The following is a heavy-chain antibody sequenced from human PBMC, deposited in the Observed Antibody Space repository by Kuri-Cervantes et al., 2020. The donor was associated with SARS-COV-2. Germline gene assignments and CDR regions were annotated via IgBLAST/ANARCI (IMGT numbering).Heavy chain of an antibody. D-gene: IGHD7-27*01. J-gene: IGHJ4*02. Sequence: SETLSLTCAFYGESFSGYYWNWIRQSPGKGLEWIGEVNHRGSTNYNPSLKSRVTISVDTSSKQFSLNLSSVTAADTAVYYCARILGILDYWGQGTLVTVSS. V-gene: IGHV4-34*01. CDR2: VNHRGST. CDR3: ARILGILDY. CDR1: GESFSGYY.